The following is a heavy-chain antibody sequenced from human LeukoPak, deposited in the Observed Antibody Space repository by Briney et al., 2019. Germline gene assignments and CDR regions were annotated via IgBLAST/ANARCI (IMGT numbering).Heavy chain of an antibody. CDR2: IRQDGSDK. V-gene: IGHV3-7*01. CDR1: GFTFSNYW. J-gene: IGHJ6*03. D-gene: IGHD3-3*01. Sequence: GGSLRLSCAASGFTFSNYWMSWVRQAPGKGLEWVANIRQDGSDKFYVDSVRGRFTISRDNAQNSLYLQMNSLRAEDTAVYYCAKTSLSDPSGHYYYMDVWGKGTTVTVSS. CDR3: AKTSLSDPSGHYYYMDV.